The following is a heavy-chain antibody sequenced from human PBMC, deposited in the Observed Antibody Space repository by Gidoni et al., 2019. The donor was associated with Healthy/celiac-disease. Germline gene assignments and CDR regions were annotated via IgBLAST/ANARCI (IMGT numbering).Heavy chain of an antibody. CDR2: LSYDGSNK. CDR1: GLTFSSYA. CDR3: ARALEWELQGPFDL. D-gene: IGHD1-26*01. Sequence: QVQLVESGGGVFQPGRSLSLSCAASGLTFSSYAMHLVRQAPGKGLEWVAVLSYDGSNKYYPASVKGRCTISRDNSKNTLYLQMNSLRAEDTAVYYCARALEWELQGPFDLWGRGTLVTVSS. V-gene: IGHV3-30-3*01. J-gene: IGHJ2*01.